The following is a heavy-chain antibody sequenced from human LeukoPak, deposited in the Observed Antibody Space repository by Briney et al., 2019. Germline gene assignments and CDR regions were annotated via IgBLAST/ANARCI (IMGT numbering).Heavy chain of an antibody. Sequence: SQTLSLTCTVSGGSISSGGYYWSWLRQHPGKGLEWIEYIYYSGSTYYNPSLKSRVTISVDTSKNQFSLKLSSVTAADTAVYYCARLEDSSGYYDYWGQGTLVTVSS. J-gene: IGHJ4*02. CDR3: ARLEDSSGYYDY. V-gene: IGHV4-31*03. CDR2: IYYSGST. CDR1: GGSISSGGYY. D-gene: IGHD3-22*01.